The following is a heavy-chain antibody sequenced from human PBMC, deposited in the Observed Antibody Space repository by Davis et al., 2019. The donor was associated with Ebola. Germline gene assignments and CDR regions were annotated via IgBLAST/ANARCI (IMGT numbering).Heavy chain of an antibody. D-gene: IGHD2-15*01. CDR1: GASVSSGTYY. CDR2: IYYSGNT. J-gene: IGHJ4*02. Sequence: PSETLSLTCAVSGASVSSGTYYWTWIRQPPGKGLEWIGYIYYSGNTNHNPSLKGRVSLSLDMSKNQFSLKLTSVTSADTAVYYCAREDRPWHFDYWGQGTLVTVSS. V-gene: IGHV4-61*01. CDR3: AREDRPWHFDY.